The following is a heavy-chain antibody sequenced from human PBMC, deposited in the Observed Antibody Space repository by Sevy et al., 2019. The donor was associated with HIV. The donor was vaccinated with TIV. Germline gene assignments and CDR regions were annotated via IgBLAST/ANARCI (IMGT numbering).Heavy chain of an antibody. Sequence: ASVKVSCKVCGYTLTQLSMHWVRQAPGKGLEWMGSFDPEDGETIYAQKFQGRVTLTEDTSTDTAYMELSSLKSEDTAVFYCAITKDYYDSSGYPFDYRGQGTLVTVSS. V-gene: IGHV1-24*01. CDR3: AITKDYYDSSGYPFDY. D-gene: IGHD3-22*01. CDR1: GYTLTQLS. CDR2: FDPEDGET. J-gene: IGHJ4*02.